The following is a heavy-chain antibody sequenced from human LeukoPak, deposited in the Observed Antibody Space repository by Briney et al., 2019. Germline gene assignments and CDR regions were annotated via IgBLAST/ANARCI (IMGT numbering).Heavy chain of an antibody. CDR2: IYYSGST. D-gene: IGHD6-13*01. V-gene: IGHV4-39*07. CDR3: ARVIRGSPYSSSWSLKYYFDY. J-gene: IGHJ4*02. CDR1: GGSISSSSYY. Sequence: SETLSLTCTVAGGSISSSSYYWGWIRQPPGKGVEWIGSIYYSGSTYYNPSLKSRVTISVDTSKNQFSLKLSSVTAADTAVYYCARVIRGSPYSSSWSLKYYFDYWGQGTLVTVSS.